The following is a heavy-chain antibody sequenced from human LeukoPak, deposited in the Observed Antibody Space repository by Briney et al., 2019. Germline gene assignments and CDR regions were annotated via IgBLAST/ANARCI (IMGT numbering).Heavy chain of an antibody. CDR2: IYYRGTT. D-gene: IGHD3-22*01. Sequence: SETLSLTCTVSGGSISSSYWSWIRQPPGKGLEWIGHIYYRGTTNYNPSLKSRVTMSVDTSKNQFSLKLSSVTAADTAFYYCARDLYNYDYYGGFDYWGQGTLVTVPP. V-gene: IGHV4-59*01. CDR3: ARDLYNYDYYGGFDY. CDR1: GGSISSSY. J-gene: IGHJ4*02.